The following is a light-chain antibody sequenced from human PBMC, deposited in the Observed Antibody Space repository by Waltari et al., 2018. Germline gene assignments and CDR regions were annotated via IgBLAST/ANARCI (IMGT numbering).Light chain of an antibody. CDR3: CSYAPTNSYV. Sequence: QSALTQPASVSGSPGKTITISCTGTSSDVGTYNLVSWYQQHPGKAPTLMIYEDIKRPSGVSHRFSGSKSGNTASLTISGLQAEDEADYYCCSYAPTNSYVFGTGTKVTVL. J-gene: IGLJ1*01. CDR1: SSDVGTYNL. CDR2: EDI. V-gene: IGLV2-23*01.